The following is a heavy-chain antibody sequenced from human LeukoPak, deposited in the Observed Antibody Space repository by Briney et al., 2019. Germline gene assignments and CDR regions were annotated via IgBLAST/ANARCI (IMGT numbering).Heavy chain of an antibody. Sequence: ASVKVSCKASGYTFTGYYTHWVRQAPGQGLEWMGWINPNSGGTNYAQKFQGRVTMTRDTSISTAYMELSRLRSDDTAVYYCATVGGSCSSPNCYAYFDRWGRGTLVTVSS. D-gene: IGHD2-2*01. CDR2: INPNSGGT. V-gene: IGHV1-2*02. CDR1: GYTFTGYY. CDR3: ATVGGSCSSPNCYAYFDR. J-gene: IGHJ4*02.